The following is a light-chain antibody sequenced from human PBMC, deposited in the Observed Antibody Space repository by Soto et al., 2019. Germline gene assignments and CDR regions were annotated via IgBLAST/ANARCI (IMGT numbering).Light chain of an antibody. CDR1: QSLLYNNKNY. Sequence: DIVITQSPDSLAVSLGERATISCKSSQSLLYNNKNYLAWYQQKPGQPPKLLLYLASTRASGVPDRFTGSRSETDYTLTISSLQPEDVAVYFCQQYYSNPQTFGQGTKLEIK. CDR2: LAS. J-gene: IGKJ2*01. V-gene: IGKV4-1*01. CDR3: QQYYSNPQT.